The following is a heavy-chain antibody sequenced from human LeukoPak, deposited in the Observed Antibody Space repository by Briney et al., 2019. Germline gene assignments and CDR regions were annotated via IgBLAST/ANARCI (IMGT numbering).Heavy chain of an antibody. CDR2: ISGVGNT. CDR1: GFTVSNNG. V-gene: IGHV3-23*01. Sequence: GGSLRLSCVASGFTVSNNGLSWFRQAPGKRLEWVSDISGVGNTYYADSVKGRFTVSRDNSKNTLYLQMNSLRAEDTAVYYCAKGSSHRSHYYDSSGYYSFFDYWGQGTLVTVSS. J-gene: IGHJ4*02. CDR3: AKGSSHRSHYYDSSGYYSFFDY. D-gene: IGHD3-22*01.